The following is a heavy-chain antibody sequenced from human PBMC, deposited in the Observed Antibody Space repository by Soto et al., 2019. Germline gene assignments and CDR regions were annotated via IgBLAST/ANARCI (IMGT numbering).Heavy chain of an antibody. J-gene: IGHJ4*02. Sequence: QVQLVQSGAEVKKPGSSVKVSCKASGGSFNSYPISWVRQAPGQGLECLGRIIPNFGISTYAQSFQGRVTFTADKSTNTVYMELSSLRYEDTAVYYCARDRSTTVGATTDYFRYWGQGSLVTVSS. CDR3: ARDRSTTVGATTDYFRY. CDR2: IIPNFGIS. D-gene: IGHD1-26*01. V-gene: IGHV1-69*04. CDR1: GGSFNSYP.